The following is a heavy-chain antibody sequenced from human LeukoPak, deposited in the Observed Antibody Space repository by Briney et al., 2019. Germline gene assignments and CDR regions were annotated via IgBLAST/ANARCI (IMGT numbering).Heavy chain of an antibody. D-gene: IGHD2-2*01. CDR3: AKDSNYVPVVVPAASPHYGMDV. J-gene: IGHJ6*02. CDR2: ISWNSGSI. V-gene: IGHV3-9*01. CDR1: GFTFDDYA. Sequence: GGSLRLSCAASGFTFDDYAMHWVRQAPGKGLEWVSGISWNSGSIGYADSVKGRFTISRDNAQNSLYLQMNSLRAEDTALYYCAKDSNYVPVVVPAASPHYGMDVWGQGTTVTVSS.